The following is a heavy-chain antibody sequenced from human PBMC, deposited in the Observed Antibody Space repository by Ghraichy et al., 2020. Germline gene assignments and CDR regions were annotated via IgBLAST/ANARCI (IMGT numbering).Heavy chain of an antibody. CDR1: GGTFSSYA. J-gene: IGHJ1*01. D-gene: IGHD1-1*01. CDR2: IIPIFGTA. V-gene: IGHV1-69*13. CDR3: ARDLDNNNAEYFQH. Sequence: SVKVSCKASGGTFSSYAISWVRQAPGQGLEWMGGIIPIFGTANYAQKFQGRVTITADESTSTAYMELSSLRSEDTAVYYCARDLDNNNAEYFQHWGQGTLVTVSS.